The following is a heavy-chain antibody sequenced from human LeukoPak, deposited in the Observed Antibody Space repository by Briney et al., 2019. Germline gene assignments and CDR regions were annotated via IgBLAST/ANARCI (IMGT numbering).Heavy chain of an antibody. D-gene: IGHD3-16*01. CDR3: TRRLDD. V-gene: IGHV3-7*01. CDR2: IKHDESEK. CDR1: GSSFNSDW. J-gene: IGHJ4*02. Sequence: GGSLRLSCAASGSSFNSDWMDWVRQAPGKGLEWVANIKHDESEKNYLDSVKGRFTISRDNAQNSLYLQMNGLRVEDTAVYYCTRRLDDWGQGTLVTVSS.